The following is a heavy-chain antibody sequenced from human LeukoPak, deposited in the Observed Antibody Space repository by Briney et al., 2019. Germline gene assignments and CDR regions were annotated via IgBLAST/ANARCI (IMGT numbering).Heavy chain of an antibody. CDR1: GDSVSSNSAA. CDR3: VRSRDGYLTAFDP. V-gene: IGHV6-1*01. Sequence: SQTLSLTCAISGDSVSSNSAAWNWIRQPPSRGLEWLGRTYYRSKWYNDYAVSVKSRITINADTSKNQFSLHLNSVTPEDAAVYYCVRSRDGYLTAFDPWGQGTLVTVSS. D-gene: IGHD5-24*01. CDR2: TYYRSKWYN. J-gene: IGHJ5*02.